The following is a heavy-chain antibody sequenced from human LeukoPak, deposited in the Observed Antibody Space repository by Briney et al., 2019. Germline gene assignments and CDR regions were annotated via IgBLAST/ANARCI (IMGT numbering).Heavy chain of an antibody. V-gene: IGHV5-10-1*01. Sequence: MSGESLKISCKGSGYSFTSYWISWVRQMPGKGLEWMGRIDPSDSYTNYSPSFQGHVTISADKSISTAYLQWSSLKASDTAMYYCARHRPSSGYWPMGMDVWGQGTTVTVSS. CDR3: ARHRPSSGYWPMGMDV. CDR2: IDPSDSYT. D-gene: IGHD3-22*01. J-gene: IGHJ6*02. CDR1: GYSFTSYW.